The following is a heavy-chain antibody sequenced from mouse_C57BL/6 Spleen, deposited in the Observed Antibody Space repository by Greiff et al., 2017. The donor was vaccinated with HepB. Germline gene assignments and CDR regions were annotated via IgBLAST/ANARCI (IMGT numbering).Heavy chain of an antibody. CDR2: IYPGSGST. CDR3: ARNDGSSAWVAY. J-gene: IGHJ3*01. V-gene: IGHV1-55*01. Sequence: QVQLQQPGAELVKPGASVEMSCKASGYTFTSYWITWVKQRPGQGLEWIGDIYPGSGSTNSNEKFKSKATLTVDTSSSTAYMQLSSLTSEDSAVYYCARNDGSSAWVAYWGQGTLVTVSA. CDR1: GYTFTSYW. D-gene: IGHD1-1*01.